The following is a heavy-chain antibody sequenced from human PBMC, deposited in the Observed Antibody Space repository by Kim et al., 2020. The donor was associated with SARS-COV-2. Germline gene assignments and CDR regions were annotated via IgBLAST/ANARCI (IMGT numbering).Heavy chain of an antibody. CDR2: IKTKAEGGTL. CDR1: GFTFTNAW. V-gene: IGHV3-15*01. Sequence: GGSLRLSCAASGFTFTNAWMTWVRQAPGKGLEWVGRIKTKAEGGTLDYCAAVKGRFTISRDDSKDTLYLQMNSLETEDTGVYYCSTEQGSNSRYYYGMEAWGQGTTVTVSS. J-gene: IGHJ6*02. D-gene: IGHD4-4*01. CDR3: STEQGSNSRYYYGMEA.